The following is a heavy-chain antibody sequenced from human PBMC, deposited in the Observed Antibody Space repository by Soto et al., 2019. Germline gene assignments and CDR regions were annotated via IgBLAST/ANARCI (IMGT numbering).Heavy chain of an antibody. J-gene: IGHJ4*02. V-gene: IGHV1-69*04. CDR2: IIPIFDLA. CDR1: GGTFSSYT. Sequence: GASVKVSCKASGGTFSSYTINWVRQAPGQGLEWMGRIIPIFDLANYAQKFQGRVTVTADKSTSTAYMELSGLRSEDTAVYYCARDPCTNGVCPYYFDYWGQGTLVTVSS. D-gene: IGHD2-8*01. CDR3: ARDPCTNGVCPYYFDY.